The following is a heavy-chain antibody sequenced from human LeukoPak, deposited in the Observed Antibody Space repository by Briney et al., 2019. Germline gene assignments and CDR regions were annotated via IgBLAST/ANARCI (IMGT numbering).Heavy chain of an antibody. V-gene: IGHV1-18*01. J-gene: IGHJ4*02. CDR3: AMYYYDSSGYSYFDY. Sequence: ASVKVSCKASGYTFTSYGISWVRQAPGQGLEWMGWISAYNGNTNYAQKLQGRVTMTTDTSTSTAYMELRSLRSDDTAVYYCAMYYYDSSGYSYFDYWGQGTLVTVSS. D-gene: IGHD3-22*01. CDR2: ISAYNGNT. CDR1: GYTFTSYG.